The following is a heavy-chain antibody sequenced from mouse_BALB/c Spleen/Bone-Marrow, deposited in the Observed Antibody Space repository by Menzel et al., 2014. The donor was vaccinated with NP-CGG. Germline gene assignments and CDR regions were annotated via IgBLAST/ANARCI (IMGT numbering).Heavy chain of an antibody. D-gene: IGHD3-1*01. V-gene: IGHV1-26*01. CDR1: GYTFTDYY. CDR3: ARGARATYY. Sequence: EVQLQQSGPELVKPGASVKMSCKASGYTFTDYYMKWVQQSHGKSLEWIGDINPNNGGTSYKQKFKGQATLSVDNSTSTAYMQLNSLTSEDSAIYYCARGARATYYWGQGTTLTGSS. J-gene: IGHJ2*01. CDR2: INPNNGGT.